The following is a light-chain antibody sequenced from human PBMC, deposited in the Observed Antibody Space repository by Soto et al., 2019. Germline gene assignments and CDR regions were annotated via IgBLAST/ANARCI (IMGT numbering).Light chain of an antibody. CDR3: VSYTTSASYV. CDR2: DIN. CDR1: SSDIGNYIF. V-gene: IGLV2-14*01. J-gene: IGLJ1*01. Sequence: QSALTQPASVSGSPGQSITISCTGTSSDIGNYIFVSWNRQHPGKAPKLMIYDINNRPSGVSNRFSGSKSGNTASLTISGLQAEDEADYYCVSYTTSASYVFGTGTTVTVL.